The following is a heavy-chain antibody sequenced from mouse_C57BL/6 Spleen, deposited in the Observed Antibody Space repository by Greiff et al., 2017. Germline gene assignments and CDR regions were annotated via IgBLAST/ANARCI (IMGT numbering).Heavy chain of an antibody. CDR1: GFTFSDYG. V-gene: IGHV5-17*01. CDR2: ISSGSSTI. J-gene: IGHJ4*01. CDR3: ARRGLYGNYVLYYAMDY. D-gene: IGHD2-1*01. Sequence: EVKVVESGGGLVKPGGSLKLSCAASGFTFSDYGMHWVRQAPEKGLEWVAYISSGSSTIYYADTVKGRFTISRANAKNTLFLQMTSLRSEDTAMYYCARRGLYGNYVLYYAMDYWGQGTSVTVSS.